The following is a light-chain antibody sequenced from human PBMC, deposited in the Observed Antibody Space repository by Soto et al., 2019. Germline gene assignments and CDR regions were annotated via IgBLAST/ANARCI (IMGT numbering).Light chain of an antibody. CDR1: QSVSSY. Sequence: EIVMTQSPATLSVSPGERATLSCRASQSVSSYLAWYQQKPGQAPRLLIYGASTRATDIPARFSGSGSGTEFTLTISSLQSEDFAVYHCQQYGSSPTTFGQGTKVDIK. CDR3: QQYGSSPTT. V-gene: IGKV3-15*01. J-gene: IGKJ1*01. CDR2: GAS.